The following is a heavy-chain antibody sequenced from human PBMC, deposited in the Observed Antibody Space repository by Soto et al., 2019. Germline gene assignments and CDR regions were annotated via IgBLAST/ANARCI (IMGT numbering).Heavy chain of an antibody. CDR3: AAESPVSRFLEGDHHCYGMDV. CDR1: GFTFTTSA. D-gene: IGHD3-3*01. Sequence: SVKVSCHTYGFTFTTSAVQWLRQARGQRLEWIGWTAVDRVDTNSAQNFQERDTMTRDMTTSLANVEQSSLKSEDPTVTYFAAESPVSRFLEGDHHCYGMDVWGQGTTVTVSS. V-gene: IGHV1-58*01. CDR2: TAVDRVDT. J-gene: IGHJ6*02.